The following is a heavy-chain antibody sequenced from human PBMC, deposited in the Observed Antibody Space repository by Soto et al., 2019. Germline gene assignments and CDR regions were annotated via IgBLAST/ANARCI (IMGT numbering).Heavy chain of an antibody. D-gene: IGHD2-15*01. J-gene: IGHJ4*03. V-gene: IGHV5-51*01. CDR3: ARRVGSSWRYFDT. Sequence: GESLKISCRGSGYNFNSYWGAWVRQMPGKGLEWMGSIFPSGSDTRSSPSFRGQVTISVDRSISTAYLQWNSLKASDSATYYCARRVGSSWRYFDTWGQGTLVTVSS. CDR1: GYNFNSYW. CDR2: IFPSGSDT.